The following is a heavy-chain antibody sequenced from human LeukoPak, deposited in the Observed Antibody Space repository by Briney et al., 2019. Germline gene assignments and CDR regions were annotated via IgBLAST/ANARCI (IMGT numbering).Heavy chain of an antibody. J-gene: IGHJ6*02. CDR1: GFPFSSYA. CDR2: ISDSGGST. D-gene: IGHD2-15*01. Sequence: PGRSLRLSCSASGFPFSSYAMHWVRQPPGKGLEYVSAISDSGGSTYYAESVKGRFATSTDNSKNTLYLQLSSLRAEDTAGYFCVLVYSFGPYGMDVCGQGTPVTVSS. CDR3: VLVYSFGPYGMDV. V-gene: IGHV3-64D*09.